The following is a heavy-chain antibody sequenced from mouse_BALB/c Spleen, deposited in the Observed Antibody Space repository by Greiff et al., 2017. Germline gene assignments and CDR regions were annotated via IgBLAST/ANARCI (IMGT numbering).Heavy chain of an antibody. CDR1: GFTFSSYA. CDR2: ISSGGSYT. D-gene: IGHD2-10*02. CDR3: ARGRYGNYRAMDY. J-gene: IGHJ4*01. V-gene: IGHV5-9-4*01. Sequence: EVQLVESGGGLVKPGGSLKLSCAASGFTFSSYAMSWVRQSPEKRLEWVAEISSGGSYTYYPDTVTGRFTISRDNAKNTLYLEMSSLRSEDTAMYYCARGRYGNYRAMDYWGQGTSVTVSS.